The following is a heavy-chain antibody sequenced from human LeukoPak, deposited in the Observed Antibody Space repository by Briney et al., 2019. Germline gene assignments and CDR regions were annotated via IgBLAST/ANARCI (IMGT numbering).Heavy chain of an antibody. V-gene: IGHV4-59*08. CDR1: GGSISSYY. D-gene: IGHD1-26*01. Sequence: SETLSLTCTVSGGSISSYYWSWIRQPPGKGLEWIGYMYYSGGTNYNPSLKSRVTILVDTSKNQFSLKLSSVTAAGTAVYYCARHGGVSYLDAFEIWGQGTMATVSS. CDR2: MYYSGGT. J-gene: IGHJ3*02. CDR3: ARHGGVSYLDAFEI.